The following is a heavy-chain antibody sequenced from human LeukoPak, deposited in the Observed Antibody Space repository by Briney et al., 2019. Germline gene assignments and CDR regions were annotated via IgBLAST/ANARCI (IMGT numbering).Heavy chain of an antibody. D-gene: IGHD3-22*01. CDR2: IYVTGST. J-gene: IGHJ6*03. CDR1: GGSIINYY. V-gene: IGHV4-4*07. Sequence: PSETLSLTCTVSGGSIINYYWSSIRQPAGTGLEWVGRIYVTGSTIYNPSLQSRLSMSVDTSKNQFSLRLTSVTAADTAVYYCARLQYYDSTGYSPGYYMDVWGKGITVTVSS. CDR3: ARLQYYDSTGYSPGYYMDV.